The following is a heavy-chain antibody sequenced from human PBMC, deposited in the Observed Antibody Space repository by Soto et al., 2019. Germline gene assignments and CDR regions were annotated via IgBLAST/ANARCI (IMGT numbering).Heavy chain of an antibody. D-gene: IGHD3-3*01. J-gene: IGHJ4*02. CDR3: ARDTVDESRSGLHY. CDR2: IDWDDDK. V-gene: IGHV2-70*04. CDR1: GFSLRKTGMR. Sequence: GPRPTLVNPTQTLTLTCAFSGFSLRKTGMRISWIRQAPGKALEWLARIDWDDDKFYRPSPRTRLTVSKDTSKNEVVLTMTNMDPVDTAAYFCARDTVDESRSGLHYSCQGTLVSL.